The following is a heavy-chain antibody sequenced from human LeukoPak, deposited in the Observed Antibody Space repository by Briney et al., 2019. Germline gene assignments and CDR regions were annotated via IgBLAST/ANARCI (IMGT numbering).Heavy chain of an antibody. CDR3: ARVEYSSSLYYYYYYGMDV. D-gene: IGHD6-6*01. J-gene: IGHJ6*02. CDR1: GGSISSGGYY. V-gene: IGHV4-31*03. Sequence: SQTLSLTCTVSGGSISSGGYYWSWIRQHPGKGLEWIGYIYYSGSTYYNPSLKSRVTISVDTSKNQFSLKLSSVTAADTAVYYCARVEYSSSLYYYYYYGMDVWGQGTTVTVPS. CDR2: IYYSGST.